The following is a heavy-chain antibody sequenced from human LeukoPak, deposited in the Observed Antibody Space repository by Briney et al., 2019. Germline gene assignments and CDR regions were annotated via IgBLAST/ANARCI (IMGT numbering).Heavy chain of an antibody. CDR1: GFTFSSYA. Sequence: GGSLRLSCAASGFTFSSYAMHWVRQAPGKGLEWVAVIWYDGSNKYYADSVKGRFTISRDNSKNTLYLQMNSLRAEDTAVYYCARDIEARGIVVTTMGYWGQGTLVTVSS. CDR3: ARDIEARGIVVTTMGY. V-gene: IGHV3-33*08. CDR2: IWYDGSNK. J-gene: IGHJ4*02. D-gene: IGHD3-22*01.